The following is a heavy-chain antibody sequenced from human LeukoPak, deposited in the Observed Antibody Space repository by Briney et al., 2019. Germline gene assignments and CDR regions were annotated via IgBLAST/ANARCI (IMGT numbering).Heavy chain of an antibody. D-gene: IGHD4-11*01. V-gene: IGHV4-31*03. CDR1: GGSISSGGYY. J-gene: IGHJ5*02. CDR2: IYYSGST. Sequence: SETLSLTCTVSGGSISSGGYYWSWIRQHRGKGLEWIGYIYYSGSTYYNPSLKSRVTISVDTSKNQFSLKLSSVTAADTAVYYCARDVQGSNYEGNWFDPWGQGTLVTVSS. CDR3: ARDVQGSNYEGNWFDP.